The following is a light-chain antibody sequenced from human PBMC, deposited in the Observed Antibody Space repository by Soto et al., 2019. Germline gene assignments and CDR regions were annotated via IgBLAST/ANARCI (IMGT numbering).Light chain of an antibody. J-gene: IGLJ2*01. V-gene: IGLV2-14*01. Sequence: QSALTQPASVSGSPGQSNTISCTGTGSDIGGYNYVSWYQQHPGKAPKLMIYEVSNRPSGVSNRFSGSKSGNTASLTISGLQAEDEADYYCSSYTSSSTPHVVFGGGTKLTVL. CDR2: EVS. CDR1: GSDIGGYNY. CDR3: SSYTSSSTPHVV.